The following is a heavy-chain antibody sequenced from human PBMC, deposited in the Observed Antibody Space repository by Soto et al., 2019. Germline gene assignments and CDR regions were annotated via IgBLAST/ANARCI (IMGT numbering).Heavy chain of an antibody. D-gene: IGHD6-25*01. CDR2: IYHSGST. CDR3: ARGAATQYYCYGMDV. V-gene: IGHV4-4*02. Sequence: SETLSLTCAVSGGSISSSNWWSWVRQPPGKGLEWIGEIYHSGSTNYNPSLKSRVTVSVDKSKNQFSLKLSSVTAADTAVYYCARGAATQYYCYGMDVWGQGTTVTVSS. CDR1: GGSISSSNW. J-gene: IGHJ6*02.